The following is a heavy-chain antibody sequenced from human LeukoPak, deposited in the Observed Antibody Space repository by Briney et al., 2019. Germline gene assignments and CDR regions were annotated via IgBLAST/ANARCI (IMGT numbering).Heavy chain of an antibody. D-gene: IGHD6-13*01. Sequence: PGGSLRLSCAASGFTFGSYSMNWVRQAPGKGLEWVSSISSSSSYIYYADSVKGRFTISRDNAKNSLYLQMNSLRAEDTAVYYCARPGYSSSWYYYYMDVWGKGTTVTVSS. J-gene: IGHJ6*03. CDR2: ISSSSSYI. V-gene: IGHV3-21*01. CDR3: ARPGYSSSWYYYYMDV. CDR1: GFTFGSYS.